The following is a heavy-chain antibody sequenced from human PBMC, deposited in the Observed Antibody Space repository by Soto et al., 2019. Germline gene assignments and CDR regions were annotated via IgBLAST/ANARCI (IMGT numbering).Heavy chain of an antibody. V-gene: IGHV4-4*07. Sequence: SETLSLTCIVSGADINTYSWTWIRQPAGKGLEWIGRMYTSASINYNPSLRGRVTLSVDTSTNQVSLKLASVTAADTAVYYCARDREAGYNFYYGMDVWGQGTTVTVSS. CDR1: GADINTYS. D-gene: IGHD6-19*01. J-gene: IGHJ6*02. CDR2: MYTSASI. CDR3: ARDREAGYNFYYGMDV.